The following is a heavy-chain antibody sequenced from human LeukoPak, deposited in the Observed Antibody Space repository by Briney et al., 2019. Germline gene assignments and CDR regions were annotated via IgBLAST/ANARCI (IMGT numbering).Heavy chain of an antibody. CDR2: ISGSDGAT. CDR3: AKDMRGVVLVPRAYCFDS. Sequence: GGSLRLSCVGSGFTFSAYGMSWVRQAPGKGLESVSSISGSDGATSYADSVKGRFTISRDNSKNTLYLQMNSLRAEDTAVYYCAKDMRGVVLVPRAYCFDSWGQGTLVTVSS. J-gene: IGHJ4*02. CDR1: GFTFSAYG. D-gene: IGHD2-8*02. V-gene: IGHV3-23*01.